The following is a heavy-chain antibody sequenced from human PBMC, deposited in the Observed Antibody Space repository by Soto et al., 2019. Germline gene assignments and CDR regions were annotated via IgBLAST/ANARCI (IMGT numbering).Heavy chain of an antibody. Sequence: SVKVSCKASGGTFNSYAISWVRQAHGQRLEWMGGIIPIFGTANYAQKFQRRVTITADESTSTAYMELSSLRSEDTAVYYCARRTTYDFWSGFPPSYYYGMDVWGQGTTVNVSS. CDR1: GGTFNSYA. J-gene: IGHJ6*02. D-gene: IGHD3-3*01. CDR2: IIPIFGTA. CDR3: ARRTTYDFWSGFPPSYYYGMDV. V-gene: IGHV1-69*13.